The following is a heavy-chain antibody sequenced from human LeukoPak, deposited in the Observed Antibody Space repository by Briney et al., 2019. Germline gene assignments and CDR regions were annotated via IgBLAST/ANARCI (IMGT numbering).Heavy chain of an antibody. V-gene: IGHV3-48*03. CDR2: ISHSGTTI. J-gene: IGHJ6*02. CDR3: ARGATYYYYHAMEV. Sequence: GGSLRLSCAASEFTFSNYEMNWVRQAPGKGLEWVSYISHSGTTIYYADSVKGRFTISRDSAKNSLYLQMNSLRVEDTAVYYCARGATYYYYHAMEVWGQGTTVTVSS. CDR1: EFTFSNYE.